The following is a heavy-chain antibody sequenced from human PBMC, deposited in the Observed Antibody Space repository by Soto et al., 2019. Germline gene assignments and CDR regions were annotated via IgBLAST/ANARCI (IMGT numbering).Heavy chain of an antibody. J-gene: IGHJ6*02. CDR2: IGTAGDP. CDR3: ARAGYDSSGYYFYAMDV. V-gene: IGHV3-13*05. CDR1: GFILSGYD. Sequence: PGGSLRLSCVASGFILSGYDMHWVRQATGEGLEWVSAIGTAGDPYYSGSVKGRFTISRGNAENSVYLQMNSLRAGDTAVYYCARAGYDSSGYYFYAMDVWGPGTTGTVA. D-gene: IGHD3-22*01.